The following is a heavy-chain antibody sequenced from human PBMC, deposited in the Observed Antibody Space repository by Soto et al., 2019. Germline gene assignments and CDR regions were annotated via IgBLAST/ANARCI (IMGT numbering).Heavy chain of an antibody. D-gene: IGHD3-10*01. CDR2: INPFDGSR. Sequence: ASVKVSCKASGYIFTSYYIHWVRQAPGQGLEWMGWINPFDGSRMFAQSFQGRVTMTRDTSTSTVYMEVSSLRSEDTAVYYCSRVDPGETSPFDFWGQGTLVTVSS. CDR1: GYIFTSYY. J-gene: IGHJ4*02. CDR3: SRVDPGETSPFDF. V-gene: IGHV1-46*03.